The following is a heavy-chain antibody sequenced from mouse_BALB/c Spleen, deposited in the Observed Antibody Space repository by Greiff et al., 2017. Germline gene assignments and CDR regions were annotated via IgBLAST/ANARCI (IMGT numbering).Heavy chain of an antibody. V-gene: IGHV14-3*02. D-gene: IGHD2-1*01. Sequence: EVKLQESGAELVKPGASVKLSCTASGFNIKDTYMHWVKQRPEQGLEWIGRIDPANGNTKYDPKFQGKATITADTSSNTAYLQLSSLTSEDTAVYYCARGDYGNYVDFDYWGQGTTLTVSS. J-gene: IGHJ2*01. CDR3: ARGDYGNYVDFDY. CDR1: GFNIKDTY. CDR2: IDPANGNT.